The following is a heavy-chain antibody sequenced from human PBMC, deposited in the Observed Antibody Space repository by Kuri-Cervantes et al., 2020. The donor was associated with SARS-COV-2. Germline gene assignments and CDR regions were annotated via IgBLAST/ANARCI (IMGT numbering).Heavy chain of an antibody. J-gene: IGHJ4*02. Sequence: SVKVSCKASGGTFSSYAISWVRQAPGQGLEWMGGIIPIFGTANYAQKFQGRVTITADESTSTAYMELSSLRSEDTAVYYCASLSGLITGTADTDYWGQGTLVTVSS. V-gene: IGHV1-69*13. CDR3: ASLSGLITGTADTDY. D-gene: IGHD1-7*01. CDR2: IIPIFGTA. CDR1: GGTFSSYA.